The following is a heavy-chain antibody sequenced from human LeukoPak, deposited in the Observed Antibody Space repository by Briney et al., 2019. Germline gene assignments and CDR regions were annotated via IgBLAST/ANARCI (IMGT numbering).Heavy chain of an antibody. J-gene: IGHJ4*02. V-gene: IGHV3-30*03. D-gene: IGHD3-10*01. CDR2: ISYDGSNK. Sequence: PGGSLRLSCAASGFTFSSYGMHWVRQAPGKGLEWVAVISYDGSNKYYADSVKGRFTISRDNSKNTLYLQMNSLRAEDTAVYYCALYGLGSYPLDYWGQGTLVTVSS. CDR1: GFTFSSYG. CDR3: ALYGLGSYPLDY.